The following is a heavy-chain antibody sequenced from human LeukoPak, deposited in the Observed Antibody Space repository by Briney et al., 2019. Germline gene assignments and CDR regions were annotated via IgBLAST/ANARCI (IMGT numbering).Heavy chain of an antibody. J-gene: IGHJ4*02. Sequence: PGGSLRLSCAASGFTFSSYAMSWIRQAPGKGLEWVSAISGSGGSTYYADSVNGLFTISRDNSKNTLYLQMNSLRAEDTAVYYCAKAKVYDFWSGYALDYWGQGTLVTVSS. CDR2: ISGSGGST. D-gene: IGHD3-3*01. V-gene: IGHV3-23*01. CDR1: GFTFSSYA. CDR3: AKAKVYDFWSGYALDY.